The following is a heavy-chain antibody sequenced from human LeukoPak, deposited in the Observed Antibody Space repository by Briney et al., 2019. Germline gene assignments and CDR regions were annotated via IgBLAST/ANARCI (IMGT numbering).Heavy chain of an antibody. CDR1: GGSISSSSYY. Sequence: SETLSLTCTVSGGSISSSSYYWGWIRQPPGKGLELIGSIYYSGSTYYNPSLKSRVTISVDTSKNQFSLKLSSVTAADTAVYYSARLLRVVVPAAFPDYWGQGTLVTVSS. V-gene: IGHV4-39*01. CDR2: IYYSGST. CDR3: ARLLRVVVPAAFPDY. D-gene: IGHD2-2*01. J-gene: IGHJ4*02.